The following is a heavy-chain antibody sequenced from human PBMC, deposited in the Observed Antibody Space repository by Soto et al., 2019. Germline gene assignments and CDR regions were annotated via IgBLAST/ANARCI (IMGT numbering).Heavy chain of an antibody. CDR2: ISYDGSNK. V-gene: IGHV3-30*18. Sequence: GGSLRLSCAASGFTFSSYGMHWVRQAPGKGLEWVAVISYDGSNKYYADSVKGRFTISRDNSKNTLYLQMNSLRAEDTAVYYCAKSLGALWFGELFSAFDIWGQGTMVTVSS. J-gene: IGHJ3*02. CDR1: GFTFSSYG. D-gene: IGHD3-10*01. CDR3: AKSLGALWFGELFSAFDI.